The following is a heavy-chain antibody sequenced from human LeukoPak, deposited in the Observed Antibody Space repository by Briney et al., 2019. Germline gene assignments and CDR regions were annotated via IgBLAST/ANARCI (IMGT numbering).Heavy chain of an antibody. J-gene: IGHJ4*02. V-gene: IGHV4-39*01. Sequence: SETLSLTCTVSGGSISSSSYYWGWIRRPPGKGLEWIGSIYYSRSTYYNPSLKSRVTISVDTSKNQFSLKLSPVTAADTAVYYCARAPTVTFFDYWGQGTLVTVSS. CDR3: ARAPTVTFFDY. CDR2: IYYSRST. D-gene: IGHD4-17*01. CDR1: GGSISSSSYY.